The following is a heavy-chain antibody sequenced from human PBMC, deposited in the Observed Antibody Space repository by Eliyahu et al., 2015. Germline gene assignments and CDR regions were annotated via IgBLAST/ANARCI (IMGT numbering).Heavy chain of an antibody. V-gene: IGHV4-59*01. Sequence: QVQLQESGPGLVKPSETLSLTCTVSGGSISSYYWSWIRQPPGKGLEWIGYIYYSGSTNYNPSLKSRVTISVDTSKNQFSLKLSSVTAADTAVYYCARLRRFGELLARVYGMDVWGQGTTVTVSS. D-gene: IGHD3-10*01. J-gene: IGHJ6*02. CDR1: GGSISSYY. CDR3: ARLRRFGELLARVYGMDV. CDR2: IYYSGST.